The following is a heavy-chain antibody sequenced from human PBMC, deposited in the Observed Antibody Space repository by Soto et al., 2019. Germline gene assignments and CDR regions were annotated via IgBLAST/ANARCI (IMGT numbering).Heavy chain of an antibody. D-gene: IGHD2-2*01. CDR2: IYYSGST. J-gene: IGHJ6*02. Sequence: PSETLSLTCTVSGGSISSYYWSWIRQPPGKGLEWIGYIYYSGSTNYNPSLKSRVTISVDTSKNQFSLKLSSVTAADTAVYYCARDLVVVVPAAIRYYYYYGMDVWGQGTTVTISS. CDR1: GGSISSYY. CDR3: ARDLVVVVPAAIRYYYYYGMDV. V-gene: IGHV4-59*01.